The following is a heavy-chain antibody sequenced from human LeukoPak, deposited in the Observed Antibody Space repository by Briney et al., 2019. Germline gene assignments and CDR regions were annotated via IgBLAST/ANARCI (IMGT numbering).Heavy chain of an antibody. J-gene: IGHJ2*01. CDR2: ISGSGDST. V-gene: IGHV3-23*01. D-gene: IGHD1-26*01. CDR1: GFTFSSYT. Sequence: GGSLRLSCAASGFTFSSYTMNWVRQAPGKGLEWVSAISGSGDSTYYADSVKGRFTISRDNSKNTLFLHMNTLRAEDTAIYYCAKDRTVGASYWYFDLWGRGTLVTVSS. CDR3: AKDRTVGASYWYFDL.